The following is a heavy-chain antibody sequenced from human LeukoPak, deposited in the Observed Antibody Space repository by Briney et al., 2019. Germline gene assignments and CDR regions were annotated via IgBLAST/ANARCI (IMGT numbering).Heavy chain of an antibody. D-gene: IGHD3-9*01. J-gene: IGHJ5*02. CDR3: ARVLFDNSWFDP. V-gene: IGHV4-30-4*01. CDR1: GGSISSGDYY. CDR2: IYYSGST. Sequence: SEILSLTCTVSGGSISSGDYYWSWIRQPPGKGLEWIGYIYYSGSTYYNPSLKSRVTISVDTSKNQFSLKLSSVTAADTAVYYCARVLFDNSWFDPWGQGTLVTVSS.